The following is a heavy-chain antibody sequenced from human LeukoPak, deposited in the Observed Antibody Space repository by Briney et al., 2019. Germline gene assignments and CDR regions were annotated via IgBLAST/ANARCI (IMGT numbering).Heavy chain of an antibody. CDR3: ARGAPGY. CDR1: GGSFSDYL. J-gene: IGHJ4*02. CDR2: ITHSGST. Sequence: PSETLSLTCAVYGGSFSDYLWTWIRQTPGKGLEWIGDITHSGSTTYNPSLKSRVTISVDTSKNQFSLKLTSVTAADTAVYYCARGAPGYWGQGTLVTVSS. V-gene: IGHV4-34*01.